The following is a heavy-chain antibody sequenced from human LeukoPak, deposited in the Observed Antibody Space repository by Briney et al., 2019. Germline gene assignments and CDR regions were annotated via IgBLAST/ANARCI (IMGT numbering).Heavy chain of an antibody. CDR1: GFTSSSYW. V-gene: IGHV3-74*01. CDR2: ISGDGTAR. Sequence: GGSLRLSCAASGFTSSSYWMHWVRQVPGKGLVWVSRISGDGTARNYADSVKGRFTISRDDAKNTVDLQMNTLTAEDTAVYYCARGGGLDVWGQGATVTVSS. J-gene: IGHJ6*02. D-gene: IGHD3-16*01. CDR3: ARGGGLDV.